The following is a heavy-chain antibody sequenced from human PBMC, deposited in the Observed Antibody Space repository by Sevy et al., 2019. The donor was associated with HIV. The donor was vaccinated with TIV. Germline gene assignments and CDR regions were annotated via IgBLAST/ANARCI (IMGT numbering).Heavy chain of an antibody. V-gene: IGHV4-59*01. J-gene: IGHJ4*02. CDR1: GGSISSYY. CDR2: YSGST. Sequence: SETLSLTCSVSGGSISSYYWSWIRQPPGKGLEWIDYSGSTSYNSSLKSRVTISVDRSKNQFSLKLRSVTAADTAIYYCARVRYTYGFLIFIDYWGQGILVTVSS. CDR3: ARVRYTYGFLIFIDY. D-gene: IGHD5-18*01.